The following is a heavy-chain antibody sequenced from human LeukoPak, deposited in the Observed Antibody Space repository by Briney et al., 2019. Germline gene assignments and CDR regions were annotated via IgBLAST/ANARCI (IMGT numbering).Heavy chain of an antibody. CDR2: IYYSGST. Sequence: KTSETLSLTCTVSGGSISSYYWSWIRQPPGKGLEWIGYIYYSGSTNYNPSLKSRVTISVDTSKNQFSLKLSSVTAADTAVYYCARARAYYYDSSGYYYPESFDYWGQGTLVTVSS. V-gene: IGHV4-59*01. CDR3: ARARAYYYDSSGYYYPESFDY. J-gene: IGHJ4*02. D-gene: IGHD3-22*01. CDR1: GGSISSYY.